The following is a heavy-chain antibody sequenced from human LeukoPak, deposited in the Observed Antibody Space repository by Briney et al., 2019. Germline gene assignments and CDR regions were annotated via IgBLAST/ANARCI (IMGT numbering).Heavy chain of an antibody. J-gene: IGHJ5*02. Sequence: ASVKVSCKASGYTFSGCYMHWVRQAPGQGLEWMGWINANSGGTNYAQKFQGRVTMTRDTSIRTAYMELSRLRSDDTAVYYCARPYNWNDVESFDPWGQGTLVTVSS. CDR1: GYTFSGCY. D-gene: IGHD1-20*01. V-gene: IGHV1-2*02. CDR3: ARPYNWNDVESFDP. CDR2: INANSGGT.